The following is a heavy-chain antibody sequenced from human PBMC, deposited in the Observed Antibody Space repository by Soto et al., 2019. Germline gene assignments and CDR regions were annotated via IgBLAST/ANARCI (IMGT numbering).Heavy chain of an antibody. CDR1: GFTFSSYA. D-gene: IGHD3-22*01. Sequence: EVQLLESGGGLVQPGGSLRLSCAASGFTFSSYAMSWVRQAPGKGLEWVSAISGSGGSTYYADSVKGRFTISRDNSKNTLCLQMNSLRAEDTAVYYCAKVGVPYYDSSGRYPYFDYWGQGTLVTVSS. V-gene: IGHV3-23*01. CDR2: ISGSGGST. J-gene: IGHJ4*02. CDR3: AKVGVPYYDSSGRYPYFDY.